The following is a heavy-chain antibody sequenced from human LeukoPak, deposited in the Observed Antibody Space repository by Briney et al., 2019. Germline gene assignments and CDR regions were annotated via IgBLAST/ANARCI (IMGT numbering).Heavy chain of an antibody. CDR2: INPNSDFT. J-gene: IGHJ4*02. D-gene: IGHD2-15*01. Sequence: ASVKVSCKASGYTFTGYYMHWVRQAPGQGLEWMGWINPNSDFTNFAQNFQGRVTMTSDTSISTAYMELSRLRSHDTAVYYCARAISGGSPITASDYWGQGTLVTVSS. CDR3: ARAISGGSPITASDY. CDR1: GYTFTGYY. V-gene: IGHV1-2*02.